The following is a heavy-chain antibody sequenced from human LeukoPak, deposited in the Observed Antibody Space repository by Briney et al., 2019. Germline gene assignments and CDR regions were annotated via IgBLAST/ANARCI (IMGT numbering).Heavy chain of an antibody. V-gene: IGHV1-2*02. Sequence: ASVKVSCKASGYTFTGYYMHWVRQAPGQGLEWMGWINPNSGGTNYAQKFQGKVTMTRDTSISTAYMELSRLRSDDTAVYYCATTAAGTYNWFDPWGQGTLVTVSS. CDR1: GYTFTGYY. CDR3: ATTAAGTYNWFDP. CDR2: INPNSGGT. D-gene: IGHD6-13*01. J-gene: IGHJ5*02.